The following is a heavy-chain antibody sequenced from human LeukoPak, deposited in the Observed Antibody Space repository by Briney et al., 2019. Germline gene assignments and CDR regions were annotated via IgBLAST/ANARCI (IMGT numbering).Heavy chain of an antibody. CDR2: INPNSGGT. J-gene: IGHJ3*02. CDR1: GYTFTGYY. D-gene: IGHD1-26*01. V-gene: IGHV1-2*02. CDR3: AKNGGSYPLHAFDI. Sequence: ASVKVSCKASGYTFTGYYMHWVRQAPGQGLEWMGWINPNSGGTNYAQKFQGRVTMTRDTSISTAYMELSRLRSDDTAVYYCAKNGGSYPLHAFDIWGQGTMVTVSS.